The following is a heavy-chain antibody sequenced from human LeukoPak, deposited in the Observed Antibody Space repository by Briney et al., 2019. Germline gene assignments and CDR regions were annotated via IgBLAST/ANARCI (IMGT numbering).Heavy chain of an antibody. Sequence: NPGGSLRLSCAASGFTFSDYYMSWIRQAPGKGLEWVSYISSSGSTIYYADSVKGRFTISRDNAKNSLYLQMNSLRAEDTALYYCAKDSSSSWYSEYFQHWGQGTLVTVSS. CDR3: AKDSSSSWYSEYFQH. J-gene: IGHJ1*01. CDR2: ISSSGSTI. CDR1: GFTFSDYY. D-gene: IGHD6-13*01. V-gene: IGHV3-11*01.